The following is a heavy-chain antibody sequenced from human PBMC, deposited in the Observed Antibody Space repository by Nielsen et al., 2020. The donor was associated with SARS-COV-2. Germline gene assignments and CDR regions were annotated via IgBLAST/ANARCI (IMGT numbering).Heavy chain of an antibody. CDR2: ISSSSSYI. D-gene: IGHD4-17*01. CDR3: ARDDYGDYGLDY. CDR1: GFTFSTYS. Sequence: GGSLRLSCAASGFTFSTYSMNWVRQVPGKGLEWVSSISSSSSYIYYADSVKGRFTISRDNAKNSLYLQMNSLRAEDTAVYYCARDDYGDYGLDYWGQGTLVTVSS. V-gene: IGHV3-21*01. J-gene: IGHJ4*02.